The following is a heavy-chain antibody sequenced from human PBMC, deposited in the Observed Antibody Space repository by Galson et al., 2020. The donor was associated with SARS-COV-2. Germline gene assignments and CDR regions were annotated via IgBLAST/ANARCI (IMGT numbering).Heavy chain of an antibody. CDR1: GGSFRGYY. D-gene: IGHD3-10*01. CDR2: INHSGST. CDR3: ARFGGSGTGFDY. J-gene: IGHJ4*02. V-gene: IGHV4-34*01. Sequence: SETLSLTCAVYGGSFRGYYWSWNRQPPGKGLEWIGEINHSGSTNYNPSLKSRVTISVDTSKNQFSLKLSSVTAADTAVYYCARFGGSGTGFDYWGQGTLVTVSS.